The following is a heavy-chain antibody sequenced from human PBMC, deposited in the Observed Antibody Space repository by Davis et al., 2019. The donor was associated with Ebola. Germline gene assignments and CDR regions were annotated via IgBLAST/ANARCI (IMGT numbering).Heavy chain of an antibody. V-gene: IGHV4-38-2*02. CDR2: IYHSGST. Sequence: PSETLSLTCTVSGYSISSGYYWGWIRQPPGKGLEWIGSIYHSGSTYYNPSLKSRVTISVDTSKNQFSLKLSSVTAADTAVYYCARGGSYRPYFFDFWGQGTLVTVSS. CDR3: ARGGSYRPYFFDF. CDR1: GYSISSGYY. D-gene: IGHD3-16*02. J-gene: IGHJ4*02.